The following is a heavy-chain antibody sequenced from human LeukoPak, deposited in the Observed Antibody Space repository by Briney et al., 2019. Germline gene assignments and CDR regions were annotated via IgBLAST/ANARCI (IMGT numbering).Heavy chain of an antibody. D-gene: IGHD2-2*01. CDR1: GGTFSSYA. CDR2: IIPIFGTA. J-gene: IGHJ4*02. CDR3: ARAGTPVGYCSSTSCHYYFDY. V-gene: IGHV1-69*13. Sequence: EASVKVSCKASGGTFSSYAISWVRQAPGQGLEWMGGIIPIFGTANYAQKFQGRVTITADESTGTAYMELSSLRSEDTAVYYCARAGTPVGYCSSTSCHYYFDYWSQGTLDTVSS.